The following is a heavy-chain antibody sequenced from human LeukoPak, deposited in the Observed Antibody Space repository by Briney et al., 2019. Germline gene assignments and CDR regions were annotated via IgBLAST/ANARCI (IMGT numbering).Heavy chain of an antibody. V-gene: IGHV1-2*02. Sequence: ASVKVSCKASGYTFTAYYIHWVRQAPGQGLEWMGWINPASGGTSYAQKFQDRVTMTSDTSISTAYMELSRLRSDDTAVYFCARAGGGYSAGWGAFDIWGQGTMVTVSS. CDR2: INPASGGT. J-gene: IGHJ3*02. CDR3: ARAGGGYSAGWGAFDI. CDR1: GYTFTAYY. D-gene: IGHD5-18*01.